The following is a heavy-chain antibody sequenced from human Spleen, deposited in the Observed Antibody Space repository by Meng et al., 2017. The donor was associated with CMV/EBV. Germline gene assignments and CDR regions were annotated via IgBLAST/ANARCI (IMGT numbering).Heavy chain of an antibody. D-gene: IGHD1-26*01. V-gene: IGHV3-30*02. Sequence: GGSLRLSCAASGFTFSSYAMHWVRQAPGKGLEWVAFIRYDGSAEYYADSVKGRFAISRDKSKITVYLQMNSLRAEDTAVYYCAKDGGHSGRHADYWGQGTLVTVSS. CDR3: AKDGGHSGRHADY. CDR2: IRYDGSAE. CDR1: GFTFSSYA. J-gene: IGHJ4*02.